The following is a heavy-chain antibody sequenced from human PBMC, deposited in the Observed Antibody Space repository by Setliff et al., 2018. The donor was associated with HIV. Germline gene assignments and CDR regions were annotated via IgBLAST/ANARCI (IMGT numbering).Heavy chain of an antibody. Sequence: GASVKVSCKASGGTFSSYVVSWVRQAPGQGLEWMGGIIPIFGIANYAQKFQGRLTISKDTSKNQVALTMTNMDPVDTATYYCARIKGSWYVDYWGQGTLVTVSS. CDR1: GGTFSSYV. J-gene: IGHJ4*02. CDR2: IIPIFGIA. V-gene: IGHV1-69*10. CDR3: ARIKGSWYVDY. D-gene: IGHD6-13*01.